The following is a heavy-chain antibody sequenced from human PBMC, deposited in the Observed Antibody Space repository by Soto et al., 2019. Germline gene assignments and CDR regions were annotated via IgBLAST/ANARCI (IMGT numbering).Heavy chain of an antibody. V-gene: IGHV3-64D*06. CDR2: VISNGGST. D-gene: IGHD6-13*01. J-gene: IGHJ4*02. CDR3: VTHAGNSVFIH. Sequence: GGSLRLSCSASGFTFSNYAMHWVRQAPGKGLEFVSGVISNGGSTFYADSVKGRFTISRDNSNNTLFLQMTSLRLEDTAVYYCVTHAGNSVFIHWDQGTLVAVSS. CDR1: GFTFSNYA.